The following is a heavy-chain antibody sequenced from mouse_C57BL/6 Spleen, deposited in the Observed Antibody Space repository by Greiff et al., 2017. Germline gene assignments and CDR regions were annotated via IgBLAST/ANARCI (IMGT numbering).Heavy chain of an antibody. V-gene: IGHV1-74*01. CDR1: GYTFTSYW. J-gene: IGHJ3*01. D-gene: IGHD2-3*01. Sequence: QVQLQQSGAELVKPGASVKVSCKASGYTFTSYWMHWVKQRPGQGLEWIGRIHPSDSDTNYNQKFKGKATLTVDKSSSTAYMQLSSLTSEDSAVYYCAIPLYDCPFAYWGQGTLVTVSA. CDR3: AIPLYDCPFAY. CDR2: IHPSDSDT.